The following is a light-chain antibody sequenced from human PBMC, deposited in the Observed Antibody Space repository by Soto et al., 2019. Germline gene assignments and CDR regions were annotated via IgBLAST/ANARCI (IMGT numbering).Light chain of an antibody. CDR3: QQYYSTPPT. CDR1: QSVLYSSNNKNY. J-gene: IGKJ1*01. Sequence: DTVMTQSPDSLAVSLGERATINCKSSQSVLYSSNNKNYLAWYQQKPGQPPKLLIYWASTRESGVPDRFSGSGSETDFTRTISSLQAEDVAVYYCQQYYSTPPTFGQGNKVHSK. CDR2: WAS. V-gene: IGKV4-1*01.